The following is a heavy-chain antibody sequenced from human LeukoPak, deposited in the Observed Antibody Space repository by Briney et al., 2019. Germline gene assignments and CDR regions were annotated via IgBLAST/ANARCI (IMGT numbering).Heavy chain of an antibody. CDR3: ASFLQRQLARWDYYYGMDV. V-gene: IGHV3-21*01. CDR1: GFTFSSYS. D-gene: IGHD6-13*01. J-gene: IGHJ6*02. Sequence: GGSLRLSCAASGFTFSSYSMNWVRQAPGKGLEWVSSISSNSSYIYYADSVKGRFTISRDNAKNSLYLQMNSLRAEDTAVYYCASFLQRQLARWDYYYGMDVWGQGTTVTVSS. CDR2: ISSNSSYI.